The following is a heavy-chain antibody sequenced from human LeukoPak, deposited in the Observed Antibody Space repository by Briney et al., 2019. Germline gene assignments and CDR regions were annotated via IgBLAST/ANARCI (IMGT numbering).Heavy chain of an antibody. J-gene: IGHJ6*02. D-gene: IGHD3-10*01. V-gene: IGHV4-59*01. CDR1: GGSISSYY. CDR2: IYHSGST. Sequence: SSETLPLTGTVSGGSISSYYWSWIRQPPGKGLEWIGYIYHSGSTTYNPSLKSRVTISLDTSKNQISLNLSSVTAADTAVYFCARDRSKYGMDVWGQGTTVTVSS. CDR3: ARDRSKYGMDV.